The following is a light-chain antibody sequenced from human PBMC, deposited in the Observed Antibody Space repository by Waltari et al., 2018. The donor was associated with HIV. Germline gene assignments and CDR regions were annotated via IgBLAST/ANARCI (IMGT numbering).Light chain of an antibody. CDR1: QTISGW. CDR2: QAS. J-gene: IGKJ2*01. V-gene: IGKV1-5*03. CDR3: QQYKSYPYT. Sequence: RVTITCRASQTISGWLVWYQQKPGKAPKLLIYQASTLDTGVPSRFSGSRSGTEFTLTISSLQPDDFATYYCQQYKSYPYTFGQGTKLEIK.